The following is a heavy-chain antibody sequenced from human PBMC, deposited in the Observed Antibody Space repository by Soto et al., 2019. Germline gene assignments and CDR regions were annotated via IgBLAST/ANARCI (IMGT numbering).Heavy chain of an antibody. CDR2: MSYDGSNE. CDR3: ANAGSHNFDY. V-gene: IGHV3-30*18. J-gene: IGHJ4*02. D-gene: IGHD1-26*01. Sequence: QVQLVESGGGVVQPGRSLRLSCAASGFTFSHYAMHWVRQAPGKGLEWVALMSYDGSNEYYADSVKGRFTISRDNSKTTLYLQMNSLRAEDTAVYYCANAGSHNFDYWGQGPLVTVSS. CDR1: GFTFSHYA.